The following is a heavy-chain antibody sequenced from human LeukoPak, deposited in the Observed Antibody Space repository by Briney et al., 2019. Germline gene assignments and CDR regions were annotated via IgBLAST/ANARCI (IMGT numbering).Heavy chain of an antibody. CDR1: GYTFTSYY. D-gene: IGHD3-10*01. V-gene: IGHV1-2*02. CDR2: INPNSGGT. CDR3: AITTMVRGVIGSFDY. J-gene: IGHJ4*02. Sequence: VASVKVSCKASGYTFTSYYMHWVRQAPGQGLEWMGWINPNSGGTNYAQKFQGRVTMTRDTSISTAYMELSRLRSDDTAVYYCAITTMVRGVIGSFDYWGQGTLVTVSS.